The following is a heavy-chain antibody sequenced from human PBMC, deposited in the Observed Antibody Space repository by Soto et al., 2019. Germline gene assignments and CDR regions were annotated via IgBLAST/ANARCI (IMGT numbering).Heavy chain of an antibody. CDR1: GFTFSSYA. CDR3: XXXXXXXXXXXXXXXXXXXXXGMDV. J-gene: IGHJ6*02. V-gene: IGHV3-23*01. Sequence: EVQLLESGGGLVQPGGSLRLSCAASGFTFSSYAMSWVRQAPGKGLEWVXAXSGXXGXTYYADSVKGRFTISRDNSKNTXXXXXXXXXAXXXXXXXXXXXXXXXXXXXXXXXXXXXXXGMDVWGQGTTVTVSS. CDR2: XSGXXGXT.